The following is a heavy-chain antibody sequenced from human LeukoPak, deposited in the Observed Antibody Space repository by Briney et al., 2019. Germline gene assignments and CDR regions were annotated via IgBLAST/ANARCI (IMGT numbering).Heavy chain of an antibody. J-gene: IGHJ4*02. CDR1: GGSFSGYY. Sequence: RSSETLSLTCAVYGGSFSGYYWSWIRQPPGKGLEWIGEINHSGSTNYNPSLKSRVTISVDTSKNRFSLKLSSVTAADTAVYYCARGVKYYDKEFDYWGQGTLVTVSS. CDR3: ARGVKYYDKEFDY. D-gene: IGHD3-9*01. CDR2: INHSGST. V-gene: IGHV4-34*01.